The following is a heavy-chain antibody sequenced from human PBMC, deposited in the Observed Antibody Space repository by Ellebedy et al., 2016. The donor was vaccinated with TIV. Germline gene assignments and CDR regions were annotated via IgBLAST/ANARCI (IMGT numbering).Heavy chain of an antibody. CDR2: IINTGGTT. CDR3: GRDGVTGNGRWDWLDP. Sequence: PGGSLRLSCAASGFTFTSFAITWVRQAPGKGLEWVSSIINTGGTTYYADSVKGRFTISRDNSRNTLYLQMNSLRVEDSAIYYCGRDGVTGNGRWDWLDPWGQGTLVTVSS. CDR1: GFTFTSFA. V-gene: IGHV3-23*01. D-gene: IGHD2-21*02. J-gene: IGHJ5*02.